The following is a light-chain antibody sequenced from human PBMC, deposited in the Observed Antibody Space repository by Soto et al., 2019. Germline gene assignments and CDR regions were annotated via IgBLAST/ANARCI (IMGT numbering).Light chain of an antibody. CDR3: QHAYVAPYS. Sequence: DIPMTQSPSSVSASLGDTVTITCRASQDINVYLNWYQQKPGEVPKLLIYSGSTLHSGVPSRFTGSGSETDFTLTIRSLQPEDFATYYCQHAYVAPYSFGQGTKVDI. CDR2: SGS. V-gene: IGKV1-39*01. CDR1: QDINVY. J-gene: IGKJ2*03.